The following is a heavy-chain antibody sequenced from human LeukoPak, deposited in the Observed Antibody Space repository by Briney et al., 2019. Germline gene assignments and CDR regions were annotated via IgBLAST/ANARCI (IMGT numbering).Heavy chain of an antibody. D-gene: IGHD4-17*01. V-gene: IGHV1-69*05. Sequence: SVKVSCKTSGGTFNNSAISWVRQAPGQGLEWLGGIMPLFGTAGYAQKFQGRVTITKDESTRTVYLELTSLTSDDTAVYYCARDVHGDYGSGWFDPWGPRTLVSVSS. CDR1: GGTFNNSA. CDR3: ARDVHGDYGSGWFDP. CDR2: IMPLFGTA. J-gene: IGHJ5*02.